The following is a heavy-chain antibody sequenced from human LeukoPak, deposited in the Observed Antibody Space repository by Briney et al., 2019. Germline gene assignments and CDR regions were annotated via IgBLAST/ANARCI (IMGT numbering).Heavy chain of an antibody. V-gene: IGHV4-38-2*01. D-gene: IGHD2-21*01. Sequence: ETPSLTCVVSGYSISSGYYWGWTRQPPGKGLEWTASISHSVRTFSNPSLKSRVIMSVDTSPTQFSLRLSSLTAADTAVYYCARGGDCYTTSFFDSWGQGTLVTVFS. CDR3: ARGGDCYTTSFFDS. CDR2: ISHSVRT. J-gene: IGHJ4*02. CDR1: GYSISSGYY.